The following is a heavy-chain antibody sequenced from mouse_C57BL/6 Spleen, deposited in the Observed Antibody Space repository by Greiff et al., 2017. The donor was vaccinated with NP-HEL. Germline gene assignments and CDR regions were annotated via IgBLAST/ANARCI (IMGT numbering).Heavy chain of an antibody. V-gene: IGHV5-4*01. CDR2: ISDGGSYT. Sequence: EVQVVESGGGLVKPGGSLKLSCAASGFTFSSYAMSWVRQTPEKRLEWVATISDGGSYTYYPDNVKGRFTISRDNAKNNLYLQMSHLKSEDTAMYYCAREIRRYFDYWGQGTTLTVSS. CDR3: AREIRRYFDY. J-gene: IGHJ2*01. CDR1: GFTFSSYA.